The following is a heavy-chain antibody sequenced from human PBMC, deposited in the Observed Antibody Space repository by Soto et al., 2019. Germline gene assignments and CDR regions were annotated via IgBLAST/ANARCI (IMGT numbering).Heavy chain of an antibody. CDR2: IWYDGSKK. V-gene: IGHV3-33*01. D-gene: IGHD4-17*01. J-gene: IGHJ4*02. CDR3: VSDHGGNQGGDY. CDR1: GFTFSSYG. Sequence: QVQLVESGGGVVQPGWSLRLSCAASGFTFSSYGMHWVRQAPGKGLEWVALIWYDGSKKYYTDSVKGRFTISRDNSMNTLYLQMNSLRAEDTAVYYCVSDHGGNQGGDYWGQGTLVTVSS.